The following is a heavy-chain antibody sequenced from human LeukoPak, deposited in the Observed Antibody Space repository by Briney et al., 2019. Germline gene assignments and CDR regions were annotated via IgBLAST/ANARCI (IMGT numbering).Heavy chain of an antibody. Sequence: ASVKVSCKSSGYTFTDYYMHWVRQAPGQGLEWMGWINPKSGGTNYAQNFQGRVTMTRNTSISTAYMELSSLRSVDTAMYYCARDRYYDFWSGSHYFDYWGQGTLVTVSS. CDR2: INPKSGGT. CDR1: GYTFTDYY. D-gene: IGHD3-3*01. CDR3: ARDRYYDFWSGSHYFDY. J-gene: IGHJ4*02. V-gene: IGHV1-2*02.